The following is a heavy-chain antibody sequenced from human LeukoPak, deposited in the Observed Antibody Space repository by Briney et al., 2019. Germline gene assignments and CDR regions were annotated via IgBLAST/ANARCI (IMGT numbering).Heavy chain of an antibody. J-gene: IGHJ4*02. CDR1: GGTFSSYA. CDR3: AVVAGRWGGEMAY. D-gene: IGHD6-19*01. Sequence: GASVKVSCKASGGTFSSYAISWVRQAPGQGLEWMGRIIPILGIANYAQKFQGRVTITADKSTSTAYMELSSLRSEDTAVYYCAVVAGRWGGEMAYWGQGPLVTVSS. CDR2: IIPILGIA. V-gene: IGHV1-69*04.